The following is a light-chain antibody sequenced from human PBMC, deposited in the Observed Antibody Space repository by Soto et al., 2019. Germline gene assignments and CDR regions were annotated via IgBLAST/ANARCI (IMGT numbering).Light chain of an antibody. CDR1: QSIGTR. CDR2: KAS. Sequence: DIQMTQSPSTLYASVRDRVTITCRASQSIGTRLAWYQQKPGKAPKLLIYKASYLQSGVPSRFSGSGSGTDFTLTISSLQPDDFATYFCQQYNSYSITFGLGTRLEMK. CDR3: QQYNSYSIT. V-gene: IGKV1-5*03. J-gene: IGKJ5*01.